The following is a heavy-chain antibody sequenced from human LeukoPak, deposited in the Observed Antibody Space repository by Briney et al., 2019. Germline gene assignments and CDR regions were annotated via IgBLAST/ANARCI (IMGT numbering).Heavy chain of an antibody. CDR1: EFTLSSYN. CDR2: ISSSGSTI. V-gene: IGHV3-48*04. Sequence: PGGSLRLSCAASEFTLSSYNMKWVRQAPGKGLEWVSYISSSGSTIYYADSVKGRFTISRDNAKNSLYLQMNSLRAEDTAVYYCASVYAFDIWGQGTMVTVSS. J-gene: IGHJ3*02. CDR3: ASVYAFDI. D-gene: IGHD5/OR15-5a*01.